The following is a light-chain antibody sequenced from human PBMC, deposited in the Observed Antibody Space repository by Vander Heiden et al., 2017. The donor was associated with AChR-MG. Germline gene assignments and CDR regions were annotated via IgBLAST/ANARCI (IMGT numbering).Light chain of an antibody. Sequence: EIVLTQSPATLSLSPGERATLSCRASQSVSSYLAWYQQKPGQAPRLLIYDASNRATGIKARFSGSGYGTDFTLTISSLEPEDFAVYYCQQRTNGPFSITFGQRTRLEIK. CDR2: DAS. CDR3: QQRTNGPFSIT. J-gene: IGKJ5*01. V-gene: IGKV3-11*01. CDR1: QSVSSY.